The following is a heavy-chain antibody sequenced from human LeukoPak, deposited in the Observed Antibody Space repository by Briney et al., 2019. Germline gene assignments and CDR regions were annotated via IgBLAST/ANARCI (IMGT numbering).Heavy chain of an antibody. CDR1: GFSFSSYW. CDR3: ARDLRGRVDY. Sequence: GGSLRLSCEGSGFSFSSYWMTWVRQAPGKGLEWVANINQYESEKYYVDSVKGRFTISRDNAKNSLYLQMDSLRAEDTAVYYCARDLRGRVDYWGQGTLVTVSS. CDR2: INQYESEK. D-gene: IGHD3-10*01. V-gene: IGHV3-7*01. J-gene: IGHJ4*02.